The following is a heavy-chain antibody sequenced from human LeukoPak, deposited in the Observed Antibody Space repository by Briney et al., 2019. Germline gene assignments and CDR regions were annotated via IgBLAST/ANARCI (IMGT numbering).Heavy chain of an antibody. V-gene: IGHV3-74*01. J-gene: IGHJ5*02. CDR2: INTDGTNT. CDR1: GFTVSYNY. Sequence: GGSLRLSCAASGFTVSYNYMSWVRQAPGKGLVWVSRINTDGTNTGYADSVKGRFTISGDNAKNTLYLQMNSLRAEDTAVYYCARDPDCDSTSCYIGPYYWFDPWGQGTLVTVSS. D-gene: IGHD2-2*02. CDR3: ARDPDCDSTSCYIGPYYWFDP.